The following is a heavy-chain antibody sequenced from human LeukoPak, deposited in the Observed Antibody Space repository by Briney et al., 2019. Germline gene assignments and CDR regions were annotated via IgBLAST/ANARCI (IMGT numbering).Heavy chain of an antibody. V-gene: IGHV3-69-1*02. Sequence: PGGSLRLSCAASGFTFSSYDMHWVRQATGKGLEWVSSISSSSTIYYADSVKGRFTISRDNAKNSLYLQMNSLRAEDTAVYYCARLEWLSVVDYWGQGTLVTVSS. CDR3: ARLEWLSVVDY. CDR2: ISSSSTI. J-gene: IGHJ4*02. CDR1: GFTFSSYD. D-gene: IGHD3-3*01.